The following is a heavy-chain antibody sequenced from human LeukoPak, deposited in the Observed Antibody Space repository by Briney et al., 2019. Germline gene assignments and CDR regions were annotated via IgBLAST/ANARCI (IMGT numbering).Heavy chain of an antibody. CDR1: GGSFSGYY. CDR3: ARAIYGDYVGYYYYYYMDV. CDR2: INHSGST. Sequence: SETLSLTCAVYGGSFSGYYWGWIRQPPGKGLEWIGEINHSGSTNYNPSLKSRVTISVDTSKNQFSLKLSSVTAADTAVYYCARAIYGDYVGYYYYYYMDVWGKGTTVTVSS. D-gene: IGHD4-17*01. V-gene: IGHV4-34*01. J-gene: IGHJ6*03.